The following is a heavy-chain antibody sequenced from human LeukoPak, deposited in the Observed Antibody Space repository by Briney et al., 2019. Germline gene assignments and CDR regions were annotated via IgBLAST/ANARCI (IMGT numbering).Heavy chain of an antibody. CDR2: ISYSGNT. CDR3: ARQRSGTTRGFENYYYGMDV. D-gene: IGHD1-7*01. J-gene: IGHJ6*02. Sequence: PSETLSLTCTVSSGSINSYYWNWIRQPPGKGLEWIGYISYSGNTNYNPSLKSRVTISVDTSKNQFSLNLSSVTAADTGLYYCARQRSGTTRGFENYYYGMDVWGQGTTVIVSS. CDR1: SGSINSYY. V-gene: IGHV4-59*01.